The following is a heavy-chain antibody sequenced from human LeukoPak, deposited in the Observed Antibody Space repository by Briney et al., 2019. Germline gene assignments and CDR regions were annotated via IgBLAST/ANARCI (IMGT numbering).Heavy chain of an antibody. Sequence: GGSLRLSCAASGFTVSSNYMSWVRQAPGKGLEWVSVIYSGGSTYYADSVKGRFTISRDNSKNTLYLQMNSLRAEDTAVYYCASAYGDYVPHYWGQGTLVTVSS. CDR3: ASAYGDYVPHY. J-gene: IGHJ4*02. D-gene: IGHD4-17*01. CDR1: GFTVSSNY. CDR2: IYSGGST. V-gene: IGHV3-66*01.